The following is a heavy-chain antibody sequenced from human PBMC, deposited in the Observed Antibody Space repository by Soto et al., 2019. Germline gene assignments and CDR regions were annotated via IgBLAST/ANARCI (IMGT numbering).Heavy chain of an antibody. J-gene: IGHJ4*02. Sequence: QVELAQSGAEVKKPGASVKVSCKASGYTFTSYGISWVRQAPGQGLEWMGWISPYNDNTDYAQKLQGRVTMTTDTSTTTAYMELRSLSSDDTAVYYCARVFGYSSGWDYWGQGTLVTVSS. CDR2: ISPYNDNT. CDR3: ARVFGYSSGWDY. CDR1: GYTFTSYG. D-gene: IGHD6-19*01. V-gene: IGHV1-18*01.